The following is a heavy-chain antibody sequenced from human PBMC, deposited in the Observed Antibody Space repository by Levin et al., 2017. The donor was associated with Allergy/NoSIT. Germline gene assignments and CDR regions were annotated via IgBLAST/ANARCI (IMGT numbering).Heavy chain of an antibody. CDR1: GGSISGSY. Sequence: SETLSLICNVSGGSISGSYWSWIRQPAGKGLEWIGRLYNTGSTNYNPSLKSRVAMSVDTSKNQFSQTLSSVTAADTAVYYCARVLTSSWYLYYFDYWGQGALVTVSS. CDR3: ARVLTSSWYLYYFDY. CDR2: LYNTGST. J-gene: IGHJ4*02. D-gene: IGHD6-13*01. V-gene: IGHV4-4*07.